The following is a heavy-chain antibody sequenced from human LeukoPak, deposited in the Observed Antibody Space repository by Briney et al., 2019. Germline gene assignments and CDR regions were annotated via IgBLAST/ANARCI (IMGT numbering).Heavy chain of an antibody. Sequence: GSLRLSCAASGFTFSSYTMSWVRQAPGKGLVWVSRVKSDGSTTSYADSVKGRFAISRDNAKNTLYLQMNSLRAEDTAVYYCARGRVTNDYYFFDYWGQGTLVTVSS. D-gene: IGHD2-8*01. CDR2: VKSDGSTT. V-gene: IGHV3-74*01. CDR1: GFTFSSYT. CDR3: ARGRVTNDYYFFDY. J-gene: IGHJ4*02.